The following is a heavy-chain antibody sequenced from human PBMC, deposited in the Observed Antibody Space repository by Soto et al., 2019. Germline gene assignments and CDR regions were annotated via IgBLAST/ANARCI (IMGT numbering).Heavy chain of an antibody. V-gene: IGHV4-34*01. CDR2: INHSGST. Sequence: QVQLQQWGAGLLKPSETLSLTCAVYGGSFSGYYWSWIRQPPGKGLEWIGEINHSGSTNYNPSLKSRVTISVDTSKNQFSLKLSSVTAADTAVYYCARGRGFRTLRPYFDYWGQGTLVTVSS. CDR1: GGSFSGYY. J-gene: IGHJ4*02. CDR3: ARGRGFRTLRPYFDY.